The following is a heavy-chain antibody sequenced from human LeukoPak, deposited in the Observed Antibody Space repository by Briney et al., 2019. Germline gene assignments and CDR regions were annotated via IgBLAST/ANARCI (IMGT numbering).Heavy chain of an antibody. CDR3: AKDRHRDGYHCFDY. V-gene: IGHV3-30*02. D-gene: IGHD5-24*01. CDR2: IRYDGSNK. J-gene: IGHJ4*02. Sequence: PGGSLRLSCAASGFTFSSYGMHWVRQAPGKGLEWVAFIRYDGSNKYYADPVKGRFTISRDNSKDTLYLQMNSLRAEDTAVYYCAKDRHRDGYHCFDYWGQGTLVTVSS. CDR1: GFTFSSYG.